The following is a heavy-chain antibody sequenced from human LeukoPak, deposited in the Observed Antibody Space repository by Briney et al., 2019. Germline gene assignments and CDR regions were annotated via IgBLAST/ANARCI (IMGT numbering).Heavy chain of an antibody. CDR3: ARVGTGQQLDY. D-gene: IGHD6-13*01. V-gene: IGHV3-64*01. Sequence: GGSLRLSCAASGFAFSGYAMHWVRQAPGKGLAYVSAITNNGVNTYYTNSVKGRFTISRDNSKNTLYLQMGSLRAEDMAVYYCARVGTGQQLDYWGQGTLVTVSS. CDR1: GFAFSGYA. J-gene: IGHJ4*02. CDR2: ITNNGVNT.